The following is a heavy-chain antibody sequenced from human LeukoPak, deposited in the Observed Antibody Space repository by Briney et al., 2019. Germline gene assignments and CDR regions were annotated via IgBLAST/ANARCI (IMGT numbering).Heavy chain of an antibody. J-gene: IGHJ6*04. CDR1: GFTFSSYG. CDR2: IWYDGSNK. V-gene: IGHV3-33*01. Sequence: GGSLRLSCAASGFTFSSYGMHWVRQAPGKGLEWVAVIWYDGSNKYYADSVKGRFTISRDNSKNTLYLQMNSLRAEDTAVYYCARVEVVPAAMGEYYYYYGMDVWGKGTTVTVSS. D-gene: IGHD2-2*01. CDR3: ARVEVVPAAMGEYYYYYGMDV.